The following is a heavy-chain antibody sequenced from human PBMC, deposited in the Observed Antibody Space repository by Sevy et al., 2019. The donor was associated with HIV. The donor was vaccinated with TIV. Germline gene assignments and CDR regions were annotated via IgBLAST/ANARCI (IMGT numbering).Heavy chain of an antibody. D-gene: IGHD5-12*01. V-gene: IGHV3-7*01. CDR2: INRDGSGK. CDR1: GFTFSDYW. J-gene: IGHJ4*02. CDR3: LRGGGGY. Sequence: GGSLRLSCEASGFTFSDYWMTWVRQAPGKGLEWVASINRDGSGKYYVDSVKGRFIISRHNVMKSLFLQMNTLRVEDTAVYYCLRGGGGYWGQETLVTVSS.